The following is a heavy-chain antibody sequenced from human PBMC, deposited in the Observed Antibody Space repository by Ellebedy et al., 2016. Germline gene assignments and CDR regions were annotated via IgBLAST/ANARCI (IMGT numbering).Heavy chain of an antibody. D-gene: IGHD4-17*01. CDR2: MRGDGAKT. V-gene: IGHV3-23*01. CDR1: GLPFSTFF. Sequence: GESLKISXAVSGLPFSTFFMSWVRQAPGKGLEWVSTMRGDGAKTHLADSVKGRFTMSRDIPKNTVYLQMNRLRAEDTAVYYCRQGHYANYWGQGTLVTVSS. CDR3: RQGHYANY. J-gene: IGHJ4*02.